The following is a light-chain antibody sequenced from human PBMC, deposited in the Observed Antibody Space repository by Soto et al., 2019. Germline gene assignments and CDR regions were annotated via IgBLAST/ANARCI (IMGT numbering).Light chain of an antibody. CDR1: QSVSSY. CDR2: DAS. J-gene: IGKJ4*02. Sequence: EIVLTQSPATLSSSPGARATLSCRASQSVSSYLAWYQQKPGQAPRLLISDASNRATGIPARFSGSRTGTDFTLTISSPEPEDCAVYYCQQRSNWPPVFGGGTKVVIK. CDR3: QQRSNWPPV. V-gene: IGKV3-11*01.